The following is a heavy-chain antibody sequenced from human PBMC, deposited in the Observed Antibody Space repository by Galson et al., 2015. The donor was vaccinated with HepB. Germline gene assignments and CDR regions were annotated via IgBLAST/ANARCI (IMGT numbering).Heavy chain of an antibody. V-gene: IGHV1-69*13. J-gene: IGHJ6*02. CDR1: GYTFTDYY. D-gene: IGHD5-18*01. CDR3: ARDWKGYSYGPHRSRGMDV. CDR2: IIPIFGTA. Sequence: SVKVSCKVSGYTFTDYYMHWVQQAPGKGLEWMGGIIPIFGTANYAQKFQGRVTITADESTSTAYMELSSLRSEDTAVYYCARDWKGYSYGPHRSRGMDVWGQGTTVTVSS.